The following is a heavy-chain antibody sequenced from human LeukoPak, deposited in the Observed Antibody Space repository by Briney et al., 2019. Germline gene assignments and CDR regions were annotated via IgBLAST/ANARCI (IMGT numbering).Heavy chain of an antibody. D-gene: IGHD4-23*01. Sequence: RPSETLSLTCTVSGGSISSGDYYWSWIRQPPGKGLEWIGYVYYSGSTYYNPSLKSRVTISVDTSKNQFSLKLSSVTAADTAVYYCARGGNGYYFDYWGQGTLVTVSS. CDR2: VYYSGST. J-gene: IGHJ4*02. CDR1: GGSISSGDYY. V-gene: IGHV4-30-4*01. CDR3: ARGGNGYYFDY.